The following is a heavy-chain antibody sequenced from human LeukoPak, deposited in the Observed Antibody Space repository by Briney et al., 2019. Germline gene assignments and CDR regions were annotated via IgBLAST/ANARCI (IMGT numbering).Heavy chain of an antibody. CDR2: INHSGST. Sequence: SETLSLTCDVYGGSFRGYYWSWIRQPPGKGLEGIGEINHSGSTNYNPSLKSRVTISVVKSKHQFSLKLSSVTAADTAVYYCARGCFTSDIVVVVAACFDYWGQGTLVTVSS. CDR3: ARGCFTSDIVVVVAACFDY. J-gene: IGHJ4*02. CDR1: GGSFRGYY. V-gene: IGHV4-34*01. D-gene: IGHD2-15*01.